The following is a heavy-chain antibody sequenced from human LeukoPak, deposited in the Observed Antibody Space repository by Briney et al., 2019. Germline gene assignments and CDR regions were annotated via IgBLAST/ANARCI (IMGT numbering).Heavy chain of an antibody. Sequence: ASVKVSCKASGYTFTSYYMHWVRQAPGQGLEWMGIINPSGGSTSYAQKFQGRVTMTRDMSTSTVYMELSSLTSEDTAVYYCARWVGLLLYYFDYWGQGTLVTVSS. J-gene: IGHJ4*02. CDR3: ARWVGLLLYYFDY. CDR1: GYTFTSYY. D-gene: IGHD1-26*01. V-gene: IGHV1-46*01. CDR2: INPSGGST.